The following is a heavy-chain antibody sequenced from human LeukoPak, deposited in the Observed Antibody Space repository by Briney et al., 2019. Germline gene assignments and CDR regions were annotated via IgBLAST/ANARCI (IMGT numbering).Heavy chain of an antibody. J-gene: IGHJ4*02. CDR1: GGSISTYY. CDR3: ARHDAGIAARPFDN. D-gene: IGHD6-6*01. CDR2: IHASGPT. V-gene: IGHV4-4*09. Sequence: SETLSLTCTVSGGSISTYYWSWIRRPPGKGLEWIAYIHASGPTNYNPSLKSRITISVDTSKNQFSLKLSSVTAADTAVYYCARHDAGIAARPFDNWGQGTLVSVSS.